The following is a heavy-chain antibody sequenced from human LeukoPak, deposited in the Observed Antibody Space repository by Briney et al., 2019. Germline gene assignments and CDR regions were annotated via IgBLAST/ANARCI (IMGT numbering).Heavy chain of an antibody. D-gene: IGHD3-22*01. CDR2: INYSGYS. J-gene: IGHJ4*02. CDR3: VREVLSMIEVGYFDS. V-gene: IGHV4-31*02. Sequence: WVRQMPGKGLEWIGHINYSGYSNYNPFLRSRVTMSVDTSRNRFSLKLTSVSAADTAVYYCVREVLSMIEVGYFDSWGQGTLVTVSS.